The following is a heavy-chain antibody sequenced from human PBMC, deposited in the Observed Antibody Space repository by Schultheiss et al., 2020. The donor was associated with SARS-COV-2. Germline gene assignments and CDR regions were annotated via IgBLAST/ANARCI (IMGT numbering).Heavy chain of an antibody. CDR2: ISYDGSNK. CDR1: GFTFSNYA. CDR3: AKGYCSSTSCYTGQQLVPGDY. J-gene: IGHJ4*02. V-gene: IGHV3-30*18. D-gene: IGHD2-2*02. Sequence: GGSLRLSCAASGFTFSNYAMGWVRQAPGKGLEWVAVISYDGSNKYYADSVKGRFTISRDNSKNTLYLQMNSLRAEDTAVYYCAKGYCSSTSCYTGQQLVPGDYWGQGTLVTVSS.